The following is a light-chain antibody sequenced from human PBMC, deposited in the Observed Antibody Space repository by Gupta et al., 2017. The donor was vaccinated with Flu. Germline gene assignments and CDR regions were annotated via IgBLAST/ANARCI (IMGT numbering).Light chain of an antibody. V-gene: IGKV1-5*03. J-gene: IGKJ1*01. CDR3: QQYNSYVWT. Sequence: DIQMTQSPATLSASVGDSVTITCRATQSISTWLARYQQKPGKAPALLISKASTLESGVPSRFSGSGSGTEFTLSITILQPEDFATYYCQQYNSYVWTFGQGTRVEIK. CDR1: QSISTW. CDR2: KAS.